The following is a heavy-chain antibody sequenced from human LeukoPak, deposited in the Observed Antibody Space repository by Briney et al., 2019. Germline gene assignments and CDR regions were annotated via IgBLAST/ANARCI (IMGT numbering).Heavy chain of an antibody. CDR2: MNPNSGNT. Sequence: ASVKVSCMPSGYTFTIYDINWVRHAAGQGLEWMGWMNPNSGNTGYAQKFQGRVTLTRHTSISTAYREMSSQRSKDTAVYYCAALAGFDSWGQGTLVTVSS. J-gene: IGHJ4*02. CDR3: AALAGFDS. CDR1: GYTFTIYD. V-gene: IGHV1-8*01.